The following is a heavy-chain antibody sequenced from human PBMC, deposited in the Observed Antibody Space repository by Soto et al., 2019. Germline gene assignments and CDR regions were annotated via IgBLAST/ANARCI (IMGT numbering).Heavy chain of an antibody. D-gene: IGHD3-10*01. CDR2: INPGNGNT. Sequence: GASVKVSCKASGYTFSNFAMHWVRQAPGQRLEWMGWINPGNGNTKYSQTFQGRVTITRDTSASTAYMELSSLRSEDTAVYYCARAVARGVKTIYYYYGMDVRGQGTTVTVSS. CDR1: GYTFSNFA. J-gene: IGHJ6*02. V-gene: IGHV1-3*01. CDR3: ARAVARGVKTIYYYYGMDV.